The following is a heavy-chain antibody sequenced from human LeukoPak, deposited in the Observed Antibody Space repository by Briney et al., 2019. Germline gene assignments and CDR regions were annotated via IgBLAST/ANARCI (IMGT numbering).Heavy chain of an antibody. J-gene: IGHJ3*02. V-gene: IGHV3-49*03. CDR1: GFTFGDYP. D-gene: IGHD3-10*01. Sequence: GGSLRLSCTASGFTFGDYPMGWFRQAPGQGPEWVGYIRSITYGETTEYAASVKGRFTISKDDSRTIAYLLMNSLKTEDTAFYYCSRAIRQSGVAFDIWGRGTMVTVSS. CDR2: IRSITYGETT. CDR3: SRAIRQSGVAFDI.